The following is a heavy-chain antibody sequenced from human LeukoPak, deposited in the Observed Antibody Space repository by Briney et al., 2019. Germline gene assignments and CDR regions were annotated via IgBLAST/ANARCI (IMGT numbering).Heavy chain of an antibody. CDR3: ARDHGWDYYYGMDV. CDR2: ISSSSSTI. Sequence: GGSLRLSCAASGFTFSSYSMNWVRQAPGKGLEWVSYISSSSSTIYYADSVKGRFTISRDNTKNSLYLQMNSLRDEDTAVYYCARDHGWDYYYGMDVWGQGTTVTVSS. CDR1: GFTFSSYS. D-gene: IGHD1-26*01. V-gene: IGHV3-48*02. J-gene: IGHJ6*02.